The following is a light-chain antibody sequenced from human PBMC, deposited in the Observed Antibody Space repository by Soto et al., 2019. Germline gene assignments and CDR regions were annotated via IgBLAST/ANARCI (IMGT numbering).Light chain of an antibody. CDR3: QQRSSWPRT. J-gene: IGKJ1*01. V-gene: IGKV3-11*01. Sequence: EMVLTQSPATLSLSPGERATLSCRASQSISSYLAWYQQKPGRAPRLLISDASNRATGIPARFSGSGSGTDFTLTISSLEPEDFAVYYCQQRSSWPRTFGQGTKVDIK. CDR2: DAS. CDR1: QSISSY.